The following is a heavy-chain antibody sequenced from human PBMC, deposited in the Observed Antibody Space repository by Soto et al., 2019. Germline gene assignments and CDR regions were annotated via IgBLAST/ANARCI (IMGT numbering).Heavy chain of an antibody. J-gene: IGHJ6*02. D-gene: IGHD2-15*01. V-gene: IGHV4-59*01. Sequence: SETLSLTCTVSGGSISYYYWSWIRQPPGKGLEWIGYMYYSGGSNYNPSLNSRVTISVDTSKNQFSLMLTSVTAADTAVYHCARGGYCNGSACRGAFYYFQYCMDVWGQGTTVTVSS. CDR1: GGSISYYY. CDR3: ARGGYCNGSACRGAFYYFQYCMDV. CDR2: MYYSGGS.